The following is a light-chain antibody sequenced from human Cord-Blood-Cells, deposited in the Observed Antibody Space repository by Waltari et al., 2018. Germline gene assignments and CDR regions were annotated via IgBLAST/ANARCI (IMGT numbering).Light chain of an antibody. Sequence: DIQMTQSPSSLSASVGDRVTIPCRASQSISSYLNWYQQKPWKAPKLLIYAASSLQSGVPSRFSGSGSGTDFTLTISSLQPEDFATYYCQQSYSTPQFGQGTKVEIK. CDR2: AAS. V-gene: IGKV1-39*01. CDR1: QSISSY. CDR3: QQSYSTPQ. J-gene: IGKJ1*01.